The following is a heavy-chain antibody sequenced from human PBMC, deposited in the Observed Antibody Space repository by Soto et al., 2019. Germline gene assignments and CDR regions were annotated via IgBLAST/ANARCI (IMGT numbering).Heavy chain of an antibody. CDR1: GGSISSGGYY. V-gene: IGHV4-31*03. Sequence: QVQLQESGPGLVKPSQTLSLTCTVSGGSISSGGYYWSWIRQHPGKGLEWIGYIYYSGSTYYNPSLNSRVTISVDTYKNQVSLKLSSVAAADTSVSYWAGIYSGSSGGTLRYWGQGTLVTVSS. CDR2: IYYSGST. J-gene: IGHJ4*02. D-gene: IGHD1-26*01. CDR3: AGIYSGSSGGTLRY.